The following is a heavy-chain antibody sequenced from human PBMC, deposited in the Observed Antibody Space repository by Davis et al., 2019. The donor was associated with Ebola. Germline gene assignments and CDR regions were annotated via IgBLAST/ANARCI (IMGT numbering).Heavy chain of an antibody. CDR2: ISYDGSNK. CDR3: ARTQWAGTTTYYCYGMDV. Sequence: GGSLRLSCAASGFTFSSYAMHWVRQAPGKGLEWVAVISYDGSNKYYADSVKGRFTISRDNSKNTLYLQMNSLRAEDTAVYYCARTQWAGTTTYYCYGMDVWGQGTTVTVSS. CDR1: GFTFSSYA. D-gene: IGHD1-14*01. J-gene: IGHJ6*02. V-gene: IGHV3-30-3*01.